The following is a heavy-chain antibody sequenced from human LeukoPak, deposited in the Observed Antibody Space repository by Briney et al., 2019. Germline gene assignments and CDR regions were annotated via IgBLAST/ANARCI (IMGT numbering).Heavy chain of an antibody. V-gene: IGHV3-30*18. CDR2: ISYDGSNK. CDR1: GFTFSSYG. CDR3: AKDRRLAAFDY. D-gene: IGHD6-25*01. J-gene: IGHJ4*02. Sequence: GGCLRLSCAASGFTFSSYGMHWVRQAPGKGLEWVAVISYDGSNKYYADSVKGRFTISRDNSKNTLYLQMNSLRAEDTAVYYCAKDRRLAAFDYGGQGTLVTVSS.